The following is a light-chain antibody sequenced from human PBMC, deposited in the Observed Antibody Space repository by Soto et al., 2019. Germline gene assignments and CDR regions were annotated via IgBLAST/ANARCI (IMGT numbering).Light chain of an antibody. Sequence: DIQMTQSLSTLSASIADRVTIHCRASQSISRWLAWYQQKPGKAPKFLIYDASTLETGVPSRFSGSGSGTEFTLTISNLQPDDFASYYCQQYDCSWGRFDPGTKVDVK. J-gene: IGKJ3*01. CDR3: QQYDCSWGR. V-gene: IGKV1-5*01. CDR2: DAS. CDR1: QSISRW.